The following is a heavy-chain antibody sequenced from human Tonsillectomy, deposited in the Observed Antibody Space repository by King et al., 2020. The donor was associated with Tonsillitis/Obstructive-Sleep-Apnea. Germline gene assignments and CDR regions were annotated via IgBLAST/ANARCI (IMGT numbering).Heavy chain of an antibody. CDR3: AKAVNNYYIDV. Sequence: VQLVESGGGLVQPGRSLRLSCAASGFTFDDYAMHWVRQTPGKGLEWVSGISWNSGTIAYADSVKGRFTISRDNAKNSLFLQMNSLRAEDTALYYCAKAVNNYYIDVWGKGTTVTVSS. D-gene: IGHD3-22*01. J-gene: IGHJ6*03. CDR1: GFTFDDYA. V-gene: IGHV3-9*01. CDR2: ISWNSGTI.